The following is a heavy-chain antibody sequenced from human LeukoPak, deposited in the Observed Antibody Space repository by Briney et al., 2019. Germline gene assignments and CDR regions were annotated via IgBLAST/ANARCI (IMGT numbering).Heavy chain of an antibody. CDR2: INSDGSST. Sequence: HPGGSLRLSCAASGFTFSSYWMHWVRQAPGKGLVWVSRINSDGSSTSYADSVKGRITISRDNAKNTLYLQMNSLRAEDTAVYYCARDRDDSSGYYLDCWGQGTLVTVSS. V-gene: IGHV3-74*01. D-gene: IGHD3-22*01. CDR3: ARDRDDSSGYYLDC. J-gene: IGHJ4*02. CDR1: GFTFSSYW.